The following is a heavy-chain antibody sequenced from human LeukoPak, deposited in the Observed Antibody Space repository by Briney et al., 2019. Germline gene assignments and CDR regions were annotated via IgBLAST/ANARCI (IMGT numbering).Heavy chain of an antibody. J-gene: IGHJ4*02. Sequence: ASETLSLTCAVYGGSFSGYYWSWIRQPPGKGLEWIGEINHSGSTNYNPSLKSRVTISVDTSKNQFSLKLSSVTAADTAVYYCARFMITFGGPGYYFDYWGQGTLVTVSS. D-gene: IGHD3-16*01. CDR3: ARFMITFGGPGYYFDY. CDR1: GGSFSGYY. V-gene: IGHV4-34*01. CDR2: INHSGST.